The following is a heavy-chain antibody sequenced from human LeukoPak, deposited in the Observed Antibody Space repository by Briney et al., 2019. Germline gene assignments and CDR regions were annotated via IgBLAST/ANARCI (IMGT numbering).Heavy chain of an antibody. D-gene: IGHD3-3*01. CDR1: GGSISSYY. CDR2: IYYSGSI. V-gene: IGHV4-59*12. CDR3: ARDFWSGYYPLDV. J-gene: IGHJ6*04. Sequence: SETLSLTCTVSGGSISSYYWSWIRQPPGKGLEWIGYIYYSGSIYYNPSLKSRVTISVDTSKNQFSLKLSSVTAADTAVYYCARDFWSGYYPLDVWGKGTTVTVSS.